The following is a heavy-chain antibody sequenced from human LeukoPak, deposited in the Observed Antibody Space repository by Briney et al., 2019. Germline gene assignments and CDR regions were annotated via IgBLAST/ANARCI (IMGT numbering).Heavy chain of an antibody. J-gene: IGHJ6*02. V-gene: IGHV4-59*01. CDR1: GXSISSYY. CDR3: ARDQSGYSYGHYYGMDV. D-gene: IGHD5-18*01. Sequence: PSETLSLTCTVSGXSISSYYWSWIRQPPGKGLEWIGYIYYSGSTNYNPSLKSRVTISVDTSKNQFSLKLSSVTAADTAVYYCARDQSGYSYGHYYGMDVWGQGAPVTVSS. CDR2: IYYSGST.